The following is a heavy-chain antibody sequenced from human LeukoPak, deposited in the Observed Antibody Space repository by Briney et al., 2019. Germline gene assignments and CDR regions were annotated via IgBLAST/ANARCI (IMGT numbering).Heavy chain of an antibody. V-gene: IGHV1-18*01. D-gene: IGHD3-3*01. CDR2: ISAYNGNT. J-gene: IGHJ4*02. Sequence: ASVKVSCKASGYTFTSYGISWVRQAPGQGLEWMGWISAYNGNTNYAQKLQGRVTMTTDTSTSTAYMELRSLRSDDTAVYYCARDPEITIFGVVIPFDYWGQGTLVTVSS. CDR3: ARDPEITIFGVVIPFDY. CDR1: GYTFTSYG.